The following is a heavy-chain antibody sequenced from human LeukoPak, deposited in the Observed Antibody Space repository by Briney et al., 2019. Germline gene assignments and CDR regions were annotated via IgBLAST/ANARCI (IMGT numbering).Heavy chain of an antibody. Sequence: GGSLRLSCAASGFTFSSYAMSWVRQAPGKGLGWVSAISGSGGSTYYADSVKGRFTISRDNSKNTLYLQMNSLRAEDTAVYYCAKDLNPWIQLWYFDYWGQGTLVTVSS. J-gene: IGHJ4*02. CDR2: ISGSGGST. CDR1: GFTFSSYA. D-gene: IGHD5-18*01. V-gene: IGHV3-23*01. CDR3: AKDLNPWIQLWYFDY.